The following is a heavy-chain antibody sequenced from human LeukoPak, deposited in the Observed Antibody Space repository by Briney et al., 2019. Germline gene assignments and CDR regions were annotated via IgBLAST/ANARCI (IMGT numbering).Heavy chain of an antibody. CDR1: GFTFSSYS. V-gene: IGHV3-21*01. CDR3: ARDLGERDSPDY. Sequence: GGSLRLSCAASGFTFSSYSMNWVRQAPGKGLEWVSSICRSSTYIYYADSVKGRFTISRDNAKNSLYLQMNNLRAEDTAVYYCARDLGERDSPDYWGQGTLVTVSS. J-gene: IGHJ4*02. D-gene: IGHD3-10*01. CDR2: ICRSSTYI.